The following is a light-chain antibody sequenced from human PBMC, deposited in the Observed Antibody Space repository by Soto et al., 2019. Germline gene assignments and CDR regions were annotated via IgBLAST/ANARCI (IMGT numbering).Light chain of an antibody. J-gene: IGKJ4*01. V-gene: IGKV1-5*03. Sequence: DIQMTQSPSTLSASVGDRVTIXXRASQSISSWLAWYQQKPGKAPXLLIYKASSLESGVPSRFSGSGSGTEFTLTISSLQPDDFATYYCQQYNSFWVTFGGGTRWIS. CDR3: QQYNSFWVT. CDR2: KAS. CDR1: QSISSW.